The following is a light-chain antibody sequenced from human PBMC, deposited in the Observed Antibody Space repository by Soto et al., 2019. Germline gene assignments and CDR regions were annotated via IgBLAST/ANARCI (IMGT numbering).Light chain of an antibody. CDR2: EAS. J-gene: IGKJ1*01. CDR1: QSITNR. V-gene: IGKV1-5*03. CDR3: QQYNTFSPWT. Sequence: DIQMTQSPSTLSASVGDRVAITCRASQSITNRLAWYQLKPGKAPKVLIYEASSLESGVPSRFSGSGSGTEFTLTISSLQPDDFATYYCQQYNTFSPWTFGQGTKVDI.